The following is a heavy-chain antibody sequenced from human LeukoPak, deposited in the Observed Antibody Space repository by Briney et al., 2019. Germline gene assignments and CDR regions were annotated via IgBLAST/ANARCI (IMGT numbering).Heavy chain of an antibody. J-gene: IGHJ4*02. CDR3: AKARSTSAVGDFNY. CDR2: ISNSGASA. D-gene: IGHD2-2*01. V-gene: IGHV3-23*01. CDR1: GFTFSIYA. Sequence: GGSLRLSCAASGFTFSIYAMTWVRQAPGKGLECVSTISNSGASAYYADSVRGRFTISRDNSKNTLFLQMNSLRAEDTAVYYCAKARSTSAVGDFNYWGQGTLVTVSS.